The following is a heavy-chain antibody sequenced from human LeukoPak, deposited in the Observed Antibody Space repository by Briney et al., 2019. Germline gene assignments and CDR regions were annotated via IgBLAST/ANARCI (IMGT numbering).Heavy chain of an antibody. D-gene: IGHD6-13*01. J-gene: IGHJ6*03. CDR1: GGTFSGYA. V-gene: IGHV1-69*05. Sequence: ASVKVSCKASGGTFSGYAISWVRQAPGQGLEWMGGIIPIFGTANYAQKFQGRVTITTDESTSTAYMELSSLRSEDTAVYYCASTGPGIAAAEDYYMDVWGKGTTVTVSS. CDR2: IIPIFGTA. CDR3: ASTGPGIAAAEDYYMDV.